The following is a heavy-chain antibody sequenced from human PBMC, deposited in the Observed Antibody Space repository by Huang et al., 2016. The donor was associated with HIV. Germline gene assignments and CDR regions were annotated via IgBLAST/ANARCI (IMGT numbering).Heavy chain of an antibody. CDR2: IYYSGVS. CDR1: GGSISSHY. V-gene: IGHV4-59*11. J-gene: IGHJ4*01. Sequence: QVQLQESGPGLVKPSETLSLTCSVSGGSISSHYWSWVRQTPGKGLEWIGSIYYSGVSNYSPALKSRVFISVDTSRNQFALKLSSVTAADTAVYYCARDRRHCSGGSCYYSDYWGHGTLVTVSS. D-gene: IGHD2-15*01. CDR3: ARDRRHCSGGSCYYSDY.